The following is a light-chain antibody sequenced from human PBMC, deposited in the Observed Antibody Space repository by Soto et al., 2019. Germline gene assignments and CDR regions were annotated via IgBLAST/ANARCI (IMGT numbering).Light chain of an antibody. V-gene: IGKV1-5*01. Sequence: DIQMTQSPSTLSASVGDRVTITCRASQSISSWLAWYQQKPGKAPKLLIYDASSLESWVPLRFSGSGSGTEFTLTISSLQPDDFATYYCQQYNSYSYTFGQGTKLEIK. CDR1: QSISSW. CDR3: QQYNSYSYT. J-gene: IGKJ2*01. CDR2: DAS.